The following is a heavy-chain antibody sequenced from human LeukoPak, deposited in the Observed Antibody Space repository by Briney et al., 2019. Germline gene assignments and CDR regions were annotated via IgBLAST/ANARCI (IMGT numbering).Heavy chain of an antibody. V-gene: IGHV1-18*01. D-gene: IGHD3-16*02. Sequence: ASVKVSCKASGYTFTSYGISWVRQAPGQGLEWMGWISAYNGKTNYAQKLQGRGTMTTDTSTSTGYMELRSLRSDETAVYYCAAGPDYVWGSSRQRLGLEYYSYGMDVWGEGTTVTVSS. J-gene: IGHJ6*04. CDR3: AAGPDYVWGSSRQRLGLEYYSYGMDV. CDR2: ISAYNGKT. CDR1: GYTFTSYG.